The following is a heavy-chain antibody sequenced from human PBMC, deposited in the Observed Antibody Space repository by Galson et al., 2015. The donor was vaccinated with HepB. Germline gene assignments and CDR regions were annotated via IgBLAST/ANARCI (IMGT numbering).Heavy chain of an antibody. Sequence: SLRLSCAASGFTFNTYAMSWVRQAPGKGLEWVSGISVSGDREMYADSVEGRFTISRDNSKSKLYLQMSSLRADDTAVYYCVSLYYDSRIYHYFDYWGQGALVTVSS. J-gene: IGHJ4*02. CDR1: GFTFNTYA. CDR3: VSLYYDSRIYHYFDY. CDR2: ISVSGDRE. D-gene: IGHD3-10*01. V-gene: IGHV3-23*01.